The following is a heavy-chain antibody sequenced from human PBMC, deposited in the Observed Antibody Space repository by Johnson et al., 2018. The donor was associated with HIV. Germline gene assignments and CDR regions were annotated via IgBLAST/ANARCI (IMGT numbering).Heavy chain of an antibody. Sequence: QMLLVESGGGVVQPGRSLRLSCAASGFTFSSYAMHWVRQAPGKGLEWVAVISYDGSNKYYADSVKGRFTISRDNSKNTLYLQMNSLRAEDMAVYYCAKGPILDDGFDIWGQGTMVTVSS. D-gene: IGHD3-3*01. CDR3: AKGPILDDGFDI. J-gene: IGHJ3*02. CDR2: ISYDGSNK. V-gene: IGHV3-30*04. CDR1: GFTFSSYA.